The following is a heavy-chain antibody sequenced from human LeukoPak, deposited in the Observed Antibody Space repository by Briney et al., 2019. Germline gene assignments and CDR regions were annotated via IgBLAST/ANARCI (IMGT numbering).Heavy chain of an antibody. D-gene: IGHD4-23*01. CDR1: GFTFSSYA. J-gene: IGHJ4*02. Sequence: GGSLRLSCAASGFTFSSYAMHWVRQAPGKGLEWVAVISYDGSNKYYADSVKGRFTISRDNSKSTLYLHLNIPRPEDTAVYYCTRSVVTTAVFDYWGQGTLVTVSS. V-gene: IGHV3-30-3*01. CDR3: TRSVVTTAVFDY. CDR2: ISYDGSNK.